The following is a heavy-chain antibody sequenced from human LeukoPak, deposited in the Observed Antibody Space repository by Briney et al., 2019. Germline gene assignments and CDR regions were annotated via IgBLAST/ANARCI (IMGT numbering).Heavy chain of an antibody. D-gene: IGHD1-26*01. J-gene: IGHJ4*02. CDR1: GYTFTSYG. V-gene: IGHV1-18*01. CDR2: ISAYNGNT. Sequence: ALVMLRCKASGYTFTSYGISWVRQAPGHVLEWMGWISAYNGNTNYAQKLQGRVSMTTDTSTSTAYMELRSLRSDDTAVYYCARVVGAKTYYFDYWGQGTLVTVSS. CDR3: ARVVGAKTYYFDY.